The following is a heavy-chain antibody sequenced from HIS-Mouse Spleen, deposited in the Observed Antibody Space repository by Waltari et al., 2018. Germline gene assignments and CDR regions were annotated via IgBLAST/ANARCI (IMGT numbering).Heavy chain of an antibody. D-gene: IGHD6-6*01. V-gene: IGHV4-39*07. CDR2: IYYSGST. J-gene: IGHJ6*02. Sequence: QLQLQESGPGLVKPSETLSLTCTVSGGSISSSSYYLGWIRQPPGKGLEWIGSIYYSGSTYYNPSLKSRVTISVDTSKNQFSLKLSSVTAADTAVYYCARAKAARPDYYYYGMDVWGQGTTVTVSS. CDR1: GGSISSSSYY. CDR3: ARAKAARPDYYYYGMDV.